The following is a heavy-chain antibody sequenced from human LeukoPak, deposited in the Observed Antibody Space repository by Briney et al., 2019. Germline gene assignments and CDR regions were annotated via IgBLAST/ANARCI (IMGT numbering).Heavy chain of an antibody. CDR2: ISDDTHYK. Sequence: GGSLRLSCATSGFTFSSYGMNWVRQAPGKGLEWVSSISDDTHYKYYAGSVKGRFTISRDNAKNSLYLQMSSLRAEDTAVYHCARDLGFVVVPAATADYWGQGTLVTVSS. D-gene: IGHD2-2*01. CDR1: GFTFSSYG. J-gene: IGHJ4*02. CDR3: ARDLGFVVVPAATADY. V-gene: IGHV3-21*01.